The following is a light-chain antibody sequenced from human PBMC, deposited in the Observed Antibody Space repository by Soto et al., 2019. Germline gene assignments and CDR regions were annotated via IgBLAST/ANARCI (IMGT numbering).Light chain of an antibody. CDR1: QSVGSY. V-gene: IGKV3-11*01. CDR3: QQRSNWPLT. Sequence: EIVLAQSPATLSLSPGERATLSCRASQSVGSYLSWYQQKPGQAPRLLIYDASSRATGIPARFSGSGSGTDFTLTISSLEPKDFALYYCQQRSNWPLTFGGGTKVDIK. CDR2: DAS. J-gene: IGKJ4*01.